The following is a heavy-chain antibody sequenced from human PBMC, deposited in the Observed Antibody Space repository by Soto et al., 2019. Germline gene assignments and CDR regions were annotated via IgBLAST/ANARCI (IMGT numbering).Heavy chain of an antibody. J-gene: IGHJ6*02. CDR1: GYSFTSYW. CDR3: ARPGEAGTAYYYYGMDV. Sequence: GESLKISCKGSGYSFTSYWISWVRQMPGKGLEWMGRIDPSDSYTNYSPSFQGHVTISADKSISTAYLQWSSLKALDTAMYYCARPGEAGTAYYYYGMDVWGQGTTVTVSS. D-gene: IGHD1-7*01. V-gene: IGHV5-10-1*01. CDR2: IDPSDSYT.